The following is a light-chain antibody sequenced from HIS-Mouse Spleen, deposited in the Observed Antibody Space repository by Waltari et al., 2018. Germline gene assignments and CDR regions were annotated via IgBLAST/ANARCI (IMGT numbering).Light chain of an antibody. Sequence: QSVLTQPPSASGTPGQRVTISCSGSSSNIGSNYVYWYQQRPGTAPKLLIYRNNQRPSGFPDRFSGSKSGTSASLAISGLRSEDEADYYCAAWDDSLSGPVFGGGTKLTVL. V-gene: IGLV1-47*01. J-gene: IGLJ3*02. CDR2: RNN. CDR1: SSNIGSNY. CDR3: AAWDDSLSGPV.